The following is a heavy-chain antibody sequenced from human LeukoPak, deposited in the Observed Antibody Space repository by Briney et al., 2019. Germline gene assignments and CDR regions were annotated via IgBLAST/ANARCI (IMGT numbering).Heavy chain of an antibody. CDR2: ICGRIGST. J-gene: IGHJ3*02. CDR1: GFSFSSCA. CDR3: AKGKINHDGAYDI. D-gene: IGHD1-14*01. V-gene: IGHV3-23*01. Sequence: GGSLRLSCAASGFSFSSCAMSWVRQAPGKGLEWVSDVCGSICGRIGSTDYADSVKGRFTISRDNSKKTVYLQMNSLRAEDTAVYYCAKGKINHDGAYDIWGQGTMVTVSS.